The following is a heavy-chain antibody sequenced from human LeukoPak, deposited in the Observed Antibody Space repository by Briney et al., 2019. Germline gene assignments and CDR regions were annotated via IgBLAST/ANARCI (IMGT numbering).Heavy chain of an antibody. J-gene: IGHJ4*02. CDR1: GGSISSYY. CDR2: IHHSGST. D-gene: IGHD3-9*01. Sequence: SETLSLTCTVSGGSISSYYWSWIRQPPGKGLEWLGEIHHSGSTKYSPSLKSRVTISEDKSKNQLSLTLSSVTAADTAVYYCATYFDILTGYTFDSWGQGTLVTVSS. V-gene: IGHV4-59*01. CDR3: ATYFDILTGYTFDS.